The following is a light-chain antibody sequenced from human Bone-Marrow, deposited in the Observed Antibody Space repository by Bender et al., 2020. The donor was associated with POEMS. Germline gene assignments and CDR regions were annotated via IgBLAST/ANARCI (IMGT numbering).Light chain of an antibody. CDR3: CSYAGSYTWV. V-gene: IGLV1-47*01. Sequence: QSVLTQPPSASGTPGQRVTISCSGSSSNIGSNYVYWYQQLPGTAPKLLIYRNNERPSGVPDRFSGSKSGSSASLAISGLRSEDEAEYYCCSYAGSYTWVFGGGTKLTVL. CDR2: RNN. J-gene: IGLJ3*02. CDR1: SSNIGSNY.